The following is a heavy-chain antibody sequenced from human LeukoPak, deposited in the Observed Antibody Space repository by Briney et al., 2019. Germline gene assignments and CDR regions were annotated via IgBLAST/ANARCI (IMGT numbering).Heavy chain of an antibody. D-gene: IGHD4-17*01. Sequence: PGGSLRLSCAASGFTFSSYGMHWVRQAPGKGLEWVAVISYDGSNKYYADSVKGRFTISRDNAKNSLYLQMNSLRAEDTAVYYCARDSCYGDYDCYYYYYYMDVWGKGTTVTISS. CDR1: GFTFSSYG. J-gene: IGHJ6*03. CDR3: ARDSCYGDYDCYYYYYYMDV. V-gene: IGHV3-30*03. CDR2: ISYDGSNK.